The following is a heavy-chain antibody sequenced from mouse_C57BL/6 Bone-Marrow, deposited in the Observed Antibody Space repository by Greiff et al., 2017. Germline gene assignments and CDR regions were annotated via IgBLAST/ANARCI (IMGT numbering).Heavy chain of an antibody. D-gene: IGHD1-1*01. CDR2: ISYDGSN. CDR1: GYSITSGYY. CDR3: ARFTTVVVDY. J-gene: IGHJ2*01. Sequence: EVKLLESGPGLVKPSQSLSLTCSVTGYSITSGYYWNWIRQFPGNKLEWMGYISYDGSNNYNPSLKNRISITRDTSKNQFFLKLNSVTTEDTATYYCARFTTVVVDYWGQGTTLTVSS. V-gene: IGHV3-6*01.